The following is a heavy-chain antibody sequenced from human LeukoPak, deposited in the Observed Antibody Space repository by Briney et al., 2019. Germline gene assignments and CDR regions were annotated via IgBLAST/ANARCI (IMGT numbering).Heavy chain of an antibody. V-gene: IGHV3-53*01. D-gene: IGHD3-9*01. CDR2: IYSGGHT. CDR3: ARDRGYDPLTGYSEVLFSGY. J-gene: IGHJ4*02. CDR1: GFSVINSY. Sequence: PGGSLRLSCAASGFSVINSYMSWVRQAPGKGLEWVSVIYSGGHTYYADSVKGRFTISRDNSKNTVYLQMNRLRAEDTAVYYCARDRGYDPLTGYSEVLFSGYWGQGALVTVSS.